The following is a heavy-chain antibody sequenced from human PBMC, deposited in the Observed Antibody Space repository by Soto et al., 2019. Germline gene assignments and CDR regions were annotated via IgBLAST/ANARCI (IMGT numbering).Heavy chain of an antibody. CDR1: GGSISSYY. CDR3: ARLLYGSGSYYPLGV. V-gene: IGHV4-59*08. Sequence: SETLSLTCTVSGGSISSYYWSWIRQPPGKGLEWIGYIYYSGSTNYNPSLKSRVTISVDTSKNQFSLKLSSVTAADTAVYYCARLLYGSGSYYPLGVWGQGTTLTVSS. CDR2: IYYSGST. D-gene: IGHD3-10*01. J-gene: IGHJ6*02.